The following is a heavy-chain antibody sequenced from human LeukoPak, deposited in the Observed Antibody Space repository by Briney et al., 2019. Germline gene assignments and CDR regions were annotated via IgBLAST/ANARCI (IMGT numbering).Heavy chain of an antibody. CDR3: ARAGSTVTHVSYYYYYGMDV. CDR1: GGSISSYY. V-gene: IGHV4-4*07. J-gene: IGHJ6*02. Sequence: PSETLSLTCTVSGGSISSYYWSWIRQPAGKGLEWIGRIYTSGSTNYNPSLKSRVTMSVDTSKNQFSLKLSSVTAADTAVYYCARAGSTVTHVSYYYYYGMDVWGQGTTVTVSS. CDR2: IYTSGST. D-gene: IGHD4-17*01.